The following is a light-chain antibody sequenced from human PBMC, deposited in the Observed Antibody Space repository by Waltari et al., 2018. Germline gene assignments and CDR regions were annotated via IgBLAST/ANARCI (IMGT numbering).Light chain of an antibody. CDR1: QSVGTY. Sequence: EIVVTQSPAILSFSPGERATLPGRASQSVGTYLAWYQQRPGQSPRLLIYDASFRATGIPARFSGSGSETDFTLTISSLQPEDFAVYYCQQRRNWPLTFGGGTRVQI. CDR2: DAS. J-gene: IGKJ4*01. V-gene: IGKV3-11*01. CDR3: QQRRNWPLT.